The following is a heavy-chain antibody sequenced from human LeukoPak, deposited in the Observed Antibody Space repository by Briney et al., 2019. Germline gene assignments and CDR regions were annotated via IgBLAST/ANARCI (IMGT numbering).Heavy chain of an antibody. CDR2: IRSNAYGGTT. V-gene: IGHV3-49*02. Sequence: KGLEWVGFIRSNAYGGTTEYAASVKGRFTISREDSKTTAYLQMNSLKIEDAAVYYCSRIYGSGSFLPDYWGQGTLVTVSS. D-gene: IGHD3-10*01. J-gene: IGHJ4*02. CDR3: SRIYGSGSFLPDY.